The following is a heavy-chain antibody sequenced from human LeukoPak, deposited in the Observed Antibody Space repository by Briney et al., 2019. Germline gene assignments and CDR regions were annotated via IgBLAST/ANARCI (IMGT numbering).Heavy chain of an antibody. J-gene: IGHJ4*02. V-gene: IGHV3-33*01. CDR3: ATVRGSDWYIDY. D-gene: IGHD6-19*01. CDR2: IWYDGSRD. CDR1: GFTFRNYG. Sequence: GGSLRLSCAASGFTFRNYGMNWVRQAPGKGLEWVVLIWYDGSRDYYVDFVKGRFTVSRDNSKNTLYLQMKNLRAEDTAVYYCATVRGSDWYIDYWGQGTLVTVSS.